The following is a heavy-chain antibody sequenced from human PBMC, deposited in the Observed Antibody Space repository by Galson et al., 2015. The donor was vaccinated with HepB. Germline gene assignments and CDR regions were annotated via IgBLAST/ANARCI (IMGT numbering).Heavy chain of an antibody. D-gene: IGHD3-16*01. CDR1: GFTFSSYA. CDR2: ISGSGGST. V-gene: IGHV3-23*01. Sequence: SLRLSCAASGFTFSSYAMSWVRQAPGKGLEWVSAISGSGGSTYYADSVKGRFTISRDNSKNTLYLQMNSLRAEDTAVYYCAKGGGSPGLRGTNWFDPWGQGTLVTVSS. CDR3: AKGGGSPGLRGTNWFDP. J-gene: IGHJ5*02.